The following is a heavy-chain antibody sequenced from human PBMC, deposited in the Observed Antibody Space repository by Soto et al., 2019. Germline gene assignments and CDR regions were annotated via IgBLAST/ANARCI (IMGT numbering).Heavy chain of an antibody. V-gene: IGHV3-30-3*01. Sequence: QVQLVESGGGVVQPGRSLRLSCAASAFTFSSYAMHWVRQAPGKGLAWVAVISYDGSNKYYADSVKGRFTISRDNSKNTLHLQMNGLRADDTAVYYCATEQLNAFDIWGQGTMVTVSS. J-gene: IGHJ3*02. D-gene: IGHD1-1*01. CDR2: ISYDGSNK. CDR3: ATEQLNAFDI. CDR1: AFTFSSYA.